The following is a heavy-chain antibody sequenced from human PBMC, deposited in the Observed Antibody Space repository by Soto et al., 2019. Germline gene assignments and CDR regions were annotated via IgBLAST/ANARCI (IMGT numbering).Heavy chain of an antibody. CDR2: IYHGGTT. D-gene: IGHD6-13*01. CDR3: AKAHVRVVAGSPFDY. J-gene: IGHJ4*01. Sequence: SETLSRTCTVCGYSISSGSYWGWIRQPPGKGPEWIASIYHGGTTFYNPSRKSRVTVSVDKSNNQFSLKLSSVTAADTAVYDCAKAHVRVVAGSPFDYWGHGTLVTV. CDR1: GYSISSGSY. V-gene: IGHV4-38-2*02.